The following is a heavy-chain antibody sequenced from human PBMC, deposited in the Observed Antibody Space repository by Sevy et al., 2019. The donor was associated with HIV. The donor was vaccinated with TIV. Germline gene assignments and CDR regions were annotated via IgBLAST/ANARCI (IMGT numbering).Heavy chain of an antibody. CDR3: ARDHRIAAVGTFDP. CDR1: GFTFSDYY. Sequence: GGSLRLSCAASGFTFSDYYMSWIRQAPGKGLEWVSYISSSGSTRYYAASGKGRFTISRENAKNSRYLKMNSLRAEDTAVYYCARDHRIAAVGTFDPWGQGTLVTVSS. J-gene: IGHJ5*02. V-gene: IGHV3-11*01. CDR2: ISSSGSTR. D-gene: IGHD6-13*01.